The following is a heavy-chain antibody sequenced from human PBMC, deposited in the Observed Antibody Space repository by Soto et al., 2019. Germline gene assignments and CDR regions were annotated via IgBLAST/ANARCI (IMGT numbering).Heavy chain of an antibody. D-gene: IGHD3-16*01. J-gene: IGHJ3*02. CDR1: GFTFSNYW. Sequence: EVQVVESGGGLVQPGGSLRLSCTTSGFTFSNYWMHWVRQAPGKGLVWVSRVNNDGRNTIYTDSVKGRFTISRDNAKNTVYLEMNTLRADDAALYFCTRGGFMHAFERWGQGTTVTVSS. CDR2: VNNDGRNT. CDR3: TRGGFMHAFER. V-gene: IGHV3-74*01.